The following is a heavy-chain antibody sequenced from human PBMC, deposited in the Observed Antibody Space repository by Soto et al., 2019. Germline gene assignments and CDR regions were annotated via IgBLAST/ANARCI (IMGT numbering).Heavy chain of an antibody. V-gene: IGHV3-74*01. CDR3: ARDYYDSSGYSFPFDY. CDR2: INSDGSST. D-gene: IGHD3-22*01. CDR1: GFTFSSYW. J-gene: IGHJ4*02. Sequence: GGSLRLSCAASGFTFSSYWMHWVRQAPGKGLVWVSRINSDGSSTSYADSVKGRFTISRDNAKNTLYLQMNSLRAEDTAVYYCARDYYDSSGYSFPFDYWGQGTLVTVSS.